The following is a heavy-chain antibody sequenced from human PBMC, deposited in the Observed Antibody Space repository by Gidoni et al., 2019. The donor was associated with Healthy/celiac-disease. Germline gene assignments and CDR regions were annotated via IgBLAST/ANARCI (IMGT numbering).Heavy chain of an antibody. J-gene: IGHJ4*02. Sequence: QVQLVESGGGLVKPGGSLRLSCAASGFTFSDYYMCWIRQAPGKGLEWCSYISSSSSYTNDADSVKGRFTISRDNAKNSLYLQMNSLRAEDTAVYYCARLHYLSFDYWGQGTLVTVSS. CDR3: ARLHYLSFDY. CDR2: ISSSSSYT. CDR1: GFTFSDYY. D-gene: IGHD1-26*01. V-gene: IGHV3-11*05.